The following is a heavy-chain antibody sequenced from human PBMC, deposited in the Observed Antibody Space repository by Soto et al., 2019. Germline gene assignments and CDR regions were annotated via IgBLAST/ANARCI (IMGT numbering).Heavy chain of an antibody. CDR2: IWYDGSNK. CDR3: ARGSWFYYDSSGADY. Sequence: QVQLVESGGGVVQPGRSLRLSCAASGFTFSSYGMHWVRQAPGKGLEWVAVIWYDGSNKYYADSVKGRFTISRDNSKNTLYLQMNSLRAEDTAVYYCARGSWFYYDSSGADYWGQGTLVTVSS. V-gene: IGHV3-33*01. J-gene: IGHJ4*02. CDR1: GFTFSSYG. D-gene: IGHD3-22*01.